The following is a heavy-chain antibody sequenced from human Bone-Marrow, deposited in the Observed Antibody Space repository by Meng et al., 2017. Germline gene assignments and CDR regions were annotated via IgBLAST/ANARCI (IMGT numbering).Heavy chain of an antibody. J-gene: IGHJ5*02. D-gene: IGHD3-10*01. CDR2: INPSGGST. CDR3: ARGNYGSGSYYNADWFDP. CDR1: AYTLTSYY. V-gene: IGHV1-46*01. Sequence: ASVKVSCKASAYTLTSYYMHWVRQAPGQGLEWMGIINPSGGSTSYAQKFQGGVTMTRDTSTSTVYMELSSLRSEDTAVYYCARGNYGSGSYYNADWFDPWGQGTLVTVSS.